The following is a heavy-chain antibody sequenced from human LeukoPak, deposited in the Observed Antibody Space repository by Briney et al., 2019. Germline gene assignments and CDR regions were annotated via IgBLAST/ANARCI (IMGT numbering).Heavy chain of an antibody. D-gene: IGHD6-13*01. CDR3: ARDQMISAAGLDY. CDR2: ISDDGSNT. CDR1: GFTFSSYG. V-gene: IGHV3-30*03. Sequence: GGSLRLSCAASGFTFSSYGMHWVRQAPGKGLEWVAVISDDGSNTHYADSVKGRFTISRDNSKNTLFLQMNSLRAEDTAVYYCARDQMISAAGLDYWGQGTLVTVSS. J-gene: IGHJ4*02.